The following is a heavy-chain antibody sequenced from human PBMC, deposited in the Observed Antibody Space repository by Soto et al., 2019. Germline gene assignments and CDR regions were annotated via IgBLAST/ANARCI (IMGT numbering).Heavy chain of an antibody. J-gene: IGHJ4*02. D-gene: IGHD3-22*01. CDR3: AKDFFYDSGGSYGPFDH. CDR1: GFNFGRFG. CDR2: KSFDGSNT. V-gene: IGHV3-30*18. Sequence: GGSLRLSCAASGFNFGRFGMHWVRQVPGKGLEWVAVKSFDGSNTHYADSVNGRFLISRDNFKEILYLQMNSLRPEDTAVYFCAKDFFYDSGGSYGPFDHWGQGPTVTVSS.